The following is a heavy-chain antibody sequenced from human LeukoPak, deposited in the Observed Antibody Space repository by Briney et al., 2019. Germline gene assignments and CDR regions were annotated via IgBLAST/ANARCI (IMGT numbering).Heavy chain of an antibody. CDR2: INSDGSSA. V-gene: IGHV3-74*01. CDR3: ARVLASGSSSSVYGY. CDR1: GFTFSNYL. D-gene: IGHD6-6*01. Sequence: GGSLRLSCAASGFTFSNYLMHWVRQAPGKGLVWVSRINSDGSSAYYADSVKGRFTISRDNAKNTLFLQMNSLRAEDTAVYYCARVLASGSSSSVYGYWGQGTLVTVSS. J-gene: IGHJ4*02.